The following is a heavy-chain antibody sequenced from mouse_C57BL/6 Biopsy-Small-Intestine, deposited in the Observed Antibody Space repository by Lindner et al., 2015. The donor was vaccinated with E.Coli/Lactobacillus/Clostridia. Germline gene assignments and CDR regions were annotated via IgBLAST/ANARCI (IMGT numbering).Heavy chain of an antibody. D-gene: IGHD2-1*01. Sequence: VQLQESGAELVRPGASVKLSCTASGFNIKDDHMHWVKQRPEQGLEWIGWIDPENGDTEYASKFQGKATITADTSSNTAYLQLSSLTSEDTAVYYCSYGNYEDAMDYWGQGTSVTVSS. J-gene: IGHJ4*01. CDR3: SYGNYEDAMDY. CDR1: GFNIKDDH. CDR2: IDPENGDT. V-gene: IGHV14-4*01.